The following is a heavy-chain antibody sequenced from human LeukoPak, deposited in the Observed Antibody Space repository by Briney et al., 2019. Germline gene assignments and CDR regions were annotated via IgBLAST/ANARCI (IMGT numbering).Heavy chain of an antibody. CDR3: ARSCRHSAYEAFDY. Sequence: GASVKVSCKASGYIFTTYHVHWVRQAPGQGLEWMGLINPSGGSTTSAQKFQGRVTMTRDTSTSTVYMEMRSLRSEDTAVYFCARSCRHSAYEAFDYCGHGTLVTVSS. V-gene: IGHV1-46*01. CDR2: INPSGGST. CDR1: GYIFTTYH. J-gene: IGHJ4*01. D-gene: IGHD5-12*01.